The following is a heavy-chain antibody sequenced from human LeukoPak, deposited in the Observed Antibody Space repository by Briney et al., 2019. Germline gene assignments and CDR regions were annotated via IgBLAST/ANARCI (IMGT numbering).Heavy chain of an antibody. V-gene: IGHV3-30*02. J-gene: IGHJ3*01. D-gene: IGHD5-12*01. CDR1: GFTFTIYG. Sequence: GGSLRLSCAASGFTFTIYGMRWVRQAPGKGLEWVAFIRDDGSNKYYADSGKGRFTISTDNSKNTHYLQVTSVTAEGPAVYYCAQVVNSGYARDAFDLWAQGPMVPLPS. CDR3: AQVVNSGYARDAFDL. CDR2: IRDDGSNK.